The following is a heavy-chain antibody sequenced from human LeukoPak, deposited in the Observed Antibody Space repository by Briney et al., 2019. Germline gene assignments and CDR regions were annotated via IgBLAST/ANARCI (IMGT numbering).Heavy chain of an antibody. CDR2: ISYDGNNK. CDR1: GFTFSNYA. CDR3: VRGLRVVVTAIYYYYGMDV. J-gene: IGHJ6*02. Sequence: PGGSLRLSCAASGFTFSNYAVYWVRQAPGKGLEWVAVISYDGNNKYYADSMKGRFTISRDNSKNTLHLQMNSLRPEDTAVYYCVRGLRVVVTAIYYYYGMDVWGQGTTVTVSS. D-gene: IGHD2-21*02. V-gene: IGHV3-30*04.